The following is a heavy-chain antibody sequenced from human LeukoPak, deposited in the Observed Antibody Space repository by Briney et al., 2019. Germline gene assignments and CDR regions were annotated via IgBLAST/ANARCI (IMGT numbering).Heavy chain of an antibody. CDR1: GFTFSSYG. CDR2: IRYDGSNK. Sequence: GGSLRLSCAASGFTFSSYGMHWVRQAPGKGLEWVAFIRYDGSNKYYADSVKGRFTISRDNSKNTLYLQMNSLRAEDTAVYYCASYCSSTSCFQPYAFDIWGQGTMVTVSS. CDR3: ASYCSSTSCFQPYAFDI. J-gene: IGHJ3*02. D-gene: IGHD2-2*01. V-gene: IGHV3-30*02.